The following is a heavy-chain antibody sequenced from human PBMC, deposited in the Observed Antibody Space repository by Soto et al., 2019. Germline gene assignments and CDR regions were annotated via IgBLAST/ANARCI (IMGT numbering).Heavy chain of an antibody. D-gene: IGHD6-6*01. Sequence: QVQLVQSGPEVKKPGASVKVSCKTSGYTFISSDINWVRQTPGQGLEWVGLMNPNTGYTESAGKFQDRVTMTRDVSINTAYLEQSGLTSEDTAVYFCAQKHSGSSLAYWGQGSLVSVSS. CDR3: AQKHSGSSLAY. CDR1: GYTFISSD. CDR2: MNPNTGYT. J-gene: IGHJ4*02. V-gene: IGHV1-8*01.